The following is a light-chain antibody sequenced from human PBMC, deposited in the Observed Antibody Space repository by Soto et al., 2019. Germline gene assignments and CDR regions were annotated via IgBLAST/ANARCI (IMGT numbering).Light chain of an antibody. CDR1: QTVSSNY. Sequence: EIVLTQSPGTLSLSPGESATLSCRARQTVSSNYLAWYRQKPGQAPRLLIYGASSRPTGIPDRVSGSGSGTDFAVTISRLEPEDFAVYYCQHYGSSPCTFGQGTQLEIK. CDR2: GAS. J-gene: IGKJ2*02. CDR3: QHYGSSPCT. V-gene: IGKV3-20*01.